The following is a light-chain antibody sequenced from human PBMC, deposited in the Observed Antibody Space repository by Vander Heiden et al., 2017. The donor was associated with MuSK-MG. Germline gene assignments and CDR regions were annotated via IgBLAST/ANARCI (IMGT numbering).Light chain of an antibody. CDR1: QGVSSY. Sequence: EIVLTQSPATLSLSPGERATLSCRASQGVSSYLAWDQQKPGQAPRLLIYDASNRDTGIQARFSGSGPGTDFTLTISSLETEDFAVYYDQHRSNYTFGGGTKVEIK. V-gene: IGKV3D-11*01. CDR3: QHRSNYT. J-gene: IGKJ4*01. CDR2: DAS.